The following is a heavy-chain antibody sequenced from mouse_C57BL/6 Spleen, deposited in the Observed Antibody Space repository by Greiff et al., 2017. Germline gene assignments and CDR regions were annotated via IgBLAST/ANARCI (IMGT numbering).Heavy chain of an antibody. J-gene: IGHJ4*01. Sequence: EVKLMESGPGLVKPSQSLSLTCSVTGYSITSGYYWNWIRQFPGNKLEWMGYISYDGSNNYNPSLKNRISIPRYTSKNHFFMKLKSVTTEDTTPYYCAIDGYYSSSYSYYNAMDYWGKGTSVTVSS. CDR2: ISYDGSN. CDR1: GYSITSGYY. D-gene: IGHD1-1*01. V-gene: IGHV3-6*01. CDR3: AIDGYYSSSYSYYNAMDY.